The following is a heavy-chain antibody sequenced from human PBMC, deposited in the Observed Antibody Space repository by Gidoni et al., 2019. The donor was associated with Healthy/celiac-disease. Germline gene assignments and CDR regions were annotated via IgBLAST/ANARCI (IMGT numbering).Heavy chain of an antibody. Sequence: QVQLQQWGAGLLKPSETLSLTCAVYGGFFSAYYWSWIRQPPGKGLEWIGEINHSGSTNYNPSLKSRVTISVDTSKNQFSLKLSSVTAADTAVYYCARDPLRSYYYYGMDVWGQGTTVTVSS. V-gene: IGHV4-34*01. CDR3: ARDPLRSYYYYGMDV. CDR2: INHSGST. J-gene: IGHJ6*02. D-gene: IGHD5-12*01. CDR1: GGFFSAYY.